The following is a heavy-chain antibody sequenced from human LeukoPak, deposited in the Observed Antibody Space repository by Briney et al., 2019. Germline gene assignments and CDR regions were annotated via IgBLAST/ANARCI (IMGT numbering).Heavy chain of an antibody. CDR3: ATVKESAPVAAAIPYFFDR. CDR2: IIPIFGTA. Sequence: GASVKVSCKASGGTFSSHAISWVRQAPGQGLEWMVGIIPIFGTANYAQKFQGRVTITADESTSTVYMDLRRLTYEDTAIYYCATVKESAPVAAAIPYFFDRWGQGTLATVSS. D-gene: IGHD2-2*01. V-gene: IGHV1-69*13. J-gene: IGHJ4*02. CDR1: GGTFSSHA.